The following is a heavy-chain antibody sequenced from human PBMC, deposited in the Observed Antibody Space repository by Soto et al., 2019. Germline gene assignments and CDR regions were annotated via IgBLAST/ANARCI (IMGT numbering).Heavy chain of an antibody. CDR2: IDYSGST. V-gene: IGHV4-59*01. J-gene: IGHJ3*02. CDR3: ARARRSSSSPDAIDI. CDR1: GGSISTYY. Sequence: SETLSLTCTVSGGSISTYYWSWIRQPPGKELEWIGYIDYSGSTNYNFSLKSRVTISVDTSTNQFSLKLSSVTAADTAVYYCARARRSSSSPDAIDIWGQGTMVTVSS. D-gene: IGHD6-13*01.